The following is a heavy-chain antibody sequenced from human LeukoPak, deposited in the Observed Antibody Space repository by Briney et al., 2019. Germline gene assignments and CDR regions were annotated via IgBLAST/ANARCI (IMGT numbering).Heavy chain of an antibody. CDR1: GFTFSSYS. CDR3: AKGGRGVIDY. CDR2: ISSSSSYI. Sequence: GGSLRLSCAASGFTFSSYSMNWVRQAPGKGLEWVSSISSSSSYIYYADSVKGRFIISRDNAKNSLYLQMNSLRAEDTAVYYCAKGGRGVIDYWGQGTLVTVSS. V-gene: IGHV3-21*01. D-gene: IGHD3-10*01. J-gene: IGHJ4*02.